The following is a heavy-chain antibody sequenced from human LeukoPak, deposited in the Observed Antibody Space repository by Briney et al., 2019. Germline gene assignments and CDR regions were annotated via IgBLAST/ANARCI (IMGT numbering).Heavy chain of an antibody. CDR1: GFIFSSHG. CDR2: IWYDGSNK. D-gene: IGHD6-13*01. V-gene: IGHV3-33*01. Sequence: RPGGSLRLSCVASGFIFSSHGMHWVRQAPGKGLEWVAVIWYDGSNKYYADSVKGRFTISRDNSKNTLYLQMNSLRAEDTAVYYCARTGSSWYSEVSTTSVGLDYWGQGTLVTVSS. CDR3: ARTGSSWYSEVSTTSVGLDY. J-gene: IGHJ4*02.